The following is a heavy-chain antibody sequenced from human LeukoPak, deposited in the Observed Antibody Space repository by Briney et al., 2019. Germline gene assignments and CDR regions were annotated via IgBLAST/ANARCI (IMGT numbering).Heavy chain of an antibody. CDR1: GYTFTGYY. CDR2: IIPILGIA. V-gene: IGHV1-69*04. J-gene: IGHJ4*02. CDR3: ARGGSMGFDLDY. Sequence: SVKVSCKASGYTFTGYYIHWVRRAPGQGLEWMGRIIPILGIANYAQKFQGRVTITADKSTSTAYMELSSLRSEDTAVYYCARGGSMGFDLDYWGQGTLVTVSS. D-gene: IGHD3-10*01.